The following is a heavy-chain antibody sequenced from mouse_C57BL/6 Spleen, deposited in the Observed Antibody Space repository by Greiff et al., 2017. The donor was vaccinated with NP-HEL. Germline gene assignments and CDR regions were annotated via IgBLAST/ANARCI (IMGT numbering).Heavy chain of an antibody. D-gene: IGHD3-2*02. V-gene: IGHV1-50*01. CDR1: GYTFTSYW. J-gene: IGHJ3*01. CDR3: ARAPSRRLRLAFAY. Sequence: QVQLQQPGAELVKPGASVKLSCKASGYTFTSYWMQWVKQRPGQGLEWIGEIDPSDSYTNYNQKFKGKATLTVDTSSSTAYMQLSSLTSEDSAVYYCARAPSRRLRLAFAYWGQGTLVTVSA. CDR2: IDPSDSYT.